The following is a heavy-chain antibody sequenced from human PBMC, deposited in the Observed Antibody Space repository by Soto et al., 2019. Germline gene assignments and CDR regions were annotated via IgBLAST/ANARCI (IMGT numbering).Heavy chain of an antibody. CDR3: ARGRLDYYYYYMDV. CDR2: IYHSGST. V-gene: IGHV4-4*02. Sequence: SETLSLTCAVYSGSISSSNWCSWVRQPPGKGLEWIGEIYHSGSTNYNPSLKSRVTISVDKSKNQFSLKLSSVTAADTAVYYCARGRLDYYYYYMDVWGKGTTVTVSS. CDR1: SGSISSSNW. J-gene: IGHJ6*03.